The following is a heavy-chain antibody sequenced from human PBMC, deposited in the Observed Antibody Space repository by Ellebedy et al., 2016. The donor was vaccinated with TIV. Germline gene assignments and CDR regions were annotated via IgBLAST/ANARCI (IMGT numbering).Heavy chain of an antibody. J-gene: IGHJ6*03. CDR1: GFTFSTYP. V-gene: IGHV3-23*01. CDR2: ISANGGTT. Sequence: PGGSLRLSCAASGFTFSTYPMNWVRQAPGKGLEWVSIISANGGTTYYADSVKGRFTMSRDNAKNSVFLQMNSLRADDTAVYFCARVQRRITMLRGVFYMDVWGKGTTVTVSS. CDR3: ARVQRRITMLRGVFYMDV. D-gene: IGHD3-10*01.